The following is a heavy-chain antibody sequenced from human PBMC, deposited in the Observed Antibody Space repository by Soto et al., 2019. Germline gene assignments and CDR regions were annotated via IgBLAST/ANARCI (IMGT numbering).Heavy chain of an antibody. Sequence: PSETLSLTCTVSGASMSDYYGSRIRQSPGKGLEHIGYLHYSGSANYNPSLKSRVTISMDTSKNQFSLKLTSVTAADTAVYYCARAPMVLSRSYFDSWGQGTPVTVSS. CDR2: LHYSGSA. J-gene: IGHJ4*02. CDR3: ARAPMVLSRSYFDS. D-gene: IGHD2-8*01. V-gene: IGHV4-59*01. CDR1: GASMSDYY.